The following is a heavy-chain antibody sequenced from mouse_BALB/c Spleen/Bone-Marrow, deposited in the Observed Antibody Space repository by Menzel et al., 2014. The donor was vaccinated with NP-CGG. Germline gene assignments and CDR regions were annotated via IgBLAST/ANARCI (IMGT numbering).Heavy chain of an antibody. V-gene: IGHV2-2*02. CDR2: IWSGGNR. J-gene: IGHJ4*01. CDR3: ARNYDFGDYYAMDY. CDR1: GFSISNYA. D-gene: IGHD2-4*01. Sequence: QVQLKQSGPGLVQPSQSLSITCTVSGFSISNYAVHWVRQSPGKGLEWLGVIWSGGNRDYNAAFISRLSISKDNSKSQVFFKMNSLRPNDTAIYYCARNYDFGDYYAMDYWGQGTSVTVSS.